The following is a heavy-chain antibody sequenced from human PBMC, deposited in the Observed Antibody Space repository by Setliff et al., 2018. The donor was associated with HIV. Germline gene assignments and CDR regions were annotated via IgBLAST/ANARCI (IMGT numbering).Heavy chain of an antibody. CDR1: GFSFRNRFYN. J-gene: IGHJ5*02. V-gene: IGHV4-39*01. Sequence: SETLSLTCNVSGFSFRNRFYNWGWIRQPPGKGLEWIGSIYNRGSTYYNPSLKSRVAISIDTSKNQFSLNLTSVTAADTAVYYCASRVYYYDSNNFLREEGFDPWGQGTLVTVSS. CDR2: IYNRGST. CDR3: ASRVYYYDSNNFLREEGFDP. D-gene: IGHD3-22*01.